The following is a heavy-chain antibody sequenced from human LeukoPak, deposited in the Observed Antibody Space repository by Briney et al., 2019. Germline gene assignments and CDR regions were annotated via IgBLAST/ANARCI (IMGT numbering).Heavy chain of an antibody. V-gene: IGHV3-53*01. Sequence: GGSLRLSCAASGFTFSNYAMTWVRQAPGKGLEWVSVIYSGGSTYYADSVKGRFTISRDNSKNTLYLQMNSLRAEDTAVYYCARDAGRIDYWGQGTLVTVSS. CDR1: GFTFSNYA. J-gene: IGHJ4*02. CDR3: ARDAGRIDY. D-gene: IGHD1-26*01. CDR2: IYSGGST.